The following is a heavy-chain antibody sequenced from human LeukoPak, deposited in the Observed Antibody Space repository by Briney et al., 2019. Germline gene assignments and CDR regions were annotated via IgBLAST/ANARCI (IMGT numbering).Heavy chain of an antibody. CDR1: GGTFSSYA. CDR2: IITIFGTA. Sequence: GASVKLSFKASGGTFSSYAISWVRQAPGPGLEWMGGIITIFGTANYAQKFQGRVTITADESTSTAYMELSSLRSEDTAVYYCAREATYCSSTSCYALDYYYGMGVWGKGTTVTVSS. CDR3: AREATYCSSTSCYALDYYYGMGV. J-gene: IGHJ6*04. V-gene: IGHV1-69*13. D-gene: IGHD2-2*01.